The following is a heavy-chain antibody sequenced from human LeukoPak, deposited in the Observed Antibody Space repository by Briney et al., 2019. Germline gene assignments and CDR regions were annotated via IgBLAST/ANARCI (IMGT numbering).Heavy chain of an antibody. CDR1: GGSISSGSYY. D-gene: IGHD3-16*01. Sequence: PSETLSLTCTVSGGSISSGSYYWSWLRQPAGKGLEWIGRIYTSGSTNYNPSLKSRVTISVDTSKNQFSLKLSSVTAADTAVYYYARGTPGGWFDPWGQGTLVTVSS. J-gene: IGHJ5*02. CDR3: ARGTPGGWFDP. CDR2: IYTSGST. V-gene: IGHV4-61*02.